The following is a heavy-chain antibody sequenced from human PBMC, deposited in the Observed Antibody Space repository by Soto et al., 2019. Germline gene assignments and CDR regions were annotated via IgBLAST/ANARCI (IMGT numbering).Heavy chain of an antibody. D-gene: IGHD6-13*01. J-gene: IGHJ4*02. CDR3: ARYRREAVAGYTLDN. V-gene: IGHV4-59*01. CDR2: VSYSGAT. Sequence: SETLSLTCSVSGGSIGRYYWSWVRQAPGKGLEWIAYVSYSGATRYNPSLESRVTISEDTSKSQFSLKVNSMTAADTAVYYCARYRREAVAGYTLDNWGQGILVTVSS. CDR1: GGSIGRYY.